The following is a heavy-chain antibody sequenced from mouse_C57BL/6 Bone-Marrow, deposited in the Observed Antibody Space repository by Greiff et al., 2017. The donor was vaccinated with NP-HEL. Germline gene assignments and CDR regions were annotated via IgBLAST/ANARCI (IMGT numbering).Heavy chain of an antibody. CDR3: ARPTYGIFAY. J-gene: IGHJ3*01. CDR1: GYTFTDYY. V-gene: IGHV1-76*01. Sequence: VQLQQSGAELVRPGASVKLSCKASGYTFTDYYINWVKQRPGQGLEWIARIYPGSGNTYYNEKFKGKATLTAEKSSSTAYMQLSSLTSEDSAVYFCARPTYGIFAYWGQGTLVTVSA. D-gene: IGHD1-1*01. CDR2: IYPGSGNT.